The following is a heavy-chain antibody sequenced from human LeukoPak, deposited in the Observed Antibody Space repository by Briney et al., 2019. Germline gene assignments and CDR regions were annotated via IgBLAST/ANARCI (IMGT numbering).Heavy chain of an antibody. CDR3: TNSQQWLAFRS. V-gene: IGHV4-59*01. D-gene: IGHD6-19*01. CDR1: GGSFSTSY. Sequence: SETLSLTCTVPGGSFSTSYWSWIRAHPGKGLGWIAHFYFSGSTTYNPPLQRRVTLPVHKSRQQLPLNLNCVAAAPTAGHYFTNSQQWLAFRSWGQGTLVSAS. CDR2: FYFSGST. J-gene: IGHJ5*02.